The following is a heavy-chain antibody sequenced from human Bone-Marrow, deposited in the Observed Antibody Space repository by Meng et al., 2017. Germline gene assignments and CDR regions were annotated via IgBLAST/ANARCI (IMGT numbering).Heavy chain of an antibody. CDR3: ARDARFGELVCDY. D-gene: IGHD3-10*01. CDR2: ISSSSSYI. J-gene: IGHJ4*02. V-gene: IGHV3-21*01. CDR1: GFTFSSYS. Sequence: EVQLGEAGGGLVKPGGSLRLYCAASGFTFSSYSMNWVRQASGKGLEWVSSISSSSSYIYYADSVKGRFTISRDNAKNSLYLQMNSLRAEDTAVYYCARDARFGELVCDYWGQGTLVIVSS.